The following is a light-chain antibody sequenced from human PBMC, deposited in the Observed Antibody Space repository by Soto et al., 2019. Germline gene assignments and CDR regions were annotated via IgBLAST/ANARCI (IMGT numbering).Light chain of an antibody. CDR3: QQYFSAPFT. V-gene: IGKV4-1*01. J-gene: IGKJ2*01. CDR1: QTLLNSSNNKNY. Sequence: DTVMTQSPDSLAVSLGERATINCKSSQTLLNSSNNKNYLAWYQQKPGQPPKLLIYWASTRESGVPDGFSGSGSGTDFTLTINSLQAEDVAVYYCQQYFSAPFTVGQGTKLEIK. CDR2: WAS.